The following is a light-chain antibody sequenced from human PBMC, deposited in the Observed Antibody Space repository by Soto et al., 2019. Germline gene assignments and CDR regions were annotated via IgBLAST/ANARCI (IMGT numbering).Light chain of an antibody. CDR1: SSDFVGYNR. CDR2: EVS. V-gene: IGLV2-18*01. Sequence: QSALTEPPSVSGSPGLSVTISCTGTSSDFVGYNRVSWYQRPPATGLKLMIYEVSNPPSGFADLVSGSMSGKTASLTISGLQAEDEAEYYCSLYTSDSTYVFGSGTKV. J-gene: IGLJ6*01. CDR3: SLYTSDSTYV.